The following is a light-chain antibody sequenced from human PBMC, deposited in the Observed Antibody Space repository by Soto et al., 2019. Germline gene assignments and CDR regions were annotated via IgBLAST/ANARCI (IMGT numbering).Light chain of an antibody. Sequence: EIVLTQSPGTLSLSPGERATLSCRASQSGRDMYLAWYQQKPGQPPRLLIYGVSSRAYGIPDRFSGSGSGTDFTLIISRLEPEDFAVYYCQHYGYPQWTFGQGTKVDIK. CDR2: GVS. V-gene: IGKV3-20*01. CDR1: QSGRDMY. J-gene: IGKJ1*01. CDR3: QHYGYPQWT.